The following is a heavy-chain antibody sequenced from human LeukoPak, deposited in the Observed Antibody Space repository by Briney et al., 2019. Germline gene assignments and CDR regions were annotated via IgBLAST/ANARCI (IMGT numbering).Heavy chain of an antibody. Sequence: GGSLRLSCVVSGFTFSSYTMNWVRQAPGKGLEWVSSISSSSSYIYYADSVKGRFTISRDNAKNSLYLQMNSLRAEDTAVYYCARDSRRVVAATITGHYFDYWGQGTLVTVSS. J-gene: IGHJ4*02. CDR1: GFTFSSYT. V-gene: IGHV3-21*01. D-gene: IGHD2-15*01. CDR2: ISSSSSYI. CDR3: ARDSRRVVAATITGHYFDY.